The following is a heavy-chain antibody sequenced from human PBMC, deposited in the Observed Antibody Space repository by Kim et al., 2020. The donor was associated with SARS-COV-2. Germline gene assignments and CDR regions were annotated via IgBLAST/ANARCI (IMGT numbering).Heavy chain of an antibody. J-gene: IGHJ4*02. CDR1: GFSLINYW. V-gene: IGHV3-74*01. CDR3: VRRYYDSSGYYYFDN. CDR2: INGDGSST. Sequence: GGSLRLSCAASGFSLINYWMHWVRQVPGKGLVWVSRINGDGSSTSYADSVKGRFTISRDSAKNTLYLQMTSLRVEDTARYYCVRRYYDSSGYYYFDNWGQGAPVTVSS. D-gene: IGHD3-22*01.